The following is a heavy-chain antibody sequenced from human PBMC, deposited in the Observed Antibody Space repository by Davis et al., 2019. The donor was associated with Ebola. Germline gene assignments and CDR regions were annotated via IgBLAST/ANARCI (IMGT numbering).Heavy chain of an antibody. J-gene: IGHJ4*02. CDR2: INAGNGNT. D-gene: IGHD2-15*01. CDR3: ARVRGYCSGGSCYSLEMATPYFDY. V-gene: IGHV1-3*01. CDR1: GYTFTSYA. Sequence: ASVTVSCKASGYTFTSYAMHWVRQAPGQRLEWMGWINAGNGNTKYSQKFQGRVTITRDTSASTAYMELSSLRSEDTAVYYCARVRGYCSGGSCYSLEMATPYFDYWGQGTLVTVSS.